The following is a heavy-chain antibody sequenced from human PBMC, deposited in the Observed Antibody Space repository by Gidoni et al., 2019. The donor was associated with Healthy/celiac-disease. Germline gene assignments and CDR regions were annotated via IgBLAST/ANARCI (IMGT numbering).Heavy chain of an antibody. CDR3: AKEEGPTESFDY. J-gene: IGHJ4*02. V-gene: IGHV3-30*04. CDR2: ISYDGSNK. CDR1: SSYA. D-gene: IGHD4-17*01. Sequence: SSYAMHWVRQAPGKGLEWVTVISYDGSNKYYTESVKGRFTISRDNSKNMVYLQMNSLRAEDTAVYYCAKEEGPTESFDYWGQGTLVTVSS.